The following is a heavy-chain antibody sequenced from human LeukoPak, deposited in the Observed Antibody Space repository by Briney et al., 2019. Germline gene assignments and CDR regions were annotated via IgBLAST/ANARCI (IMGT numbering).Heavy chain of an antibody. CDR1: GFTFTTYS. V-gene: IGHV3-74*01. CDR3: ARALSSAWGLVDC. Sequence: PGGSLRLSCAASGFTFTTYSMHWVRQVPGKGLVWVSRIKSDGSSKYYADSVKGRFTISRDNAKSTLYLQMDSLRAEDTAVYYCARALSSAWGLVDCWGQGTLVTVSS. D-gene: IGHD6-19*01. J-gene: IGHJ4*02. CDR2: IKSDGSSK.